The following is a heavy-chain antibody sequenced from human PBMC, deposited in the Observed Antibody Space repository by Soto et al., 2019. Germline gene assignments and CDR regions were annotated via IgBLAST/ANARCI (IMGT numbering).Heavy chain of an antibody. CDR3: ARLTGMTTATTDRGFDP. J-gene: IGHJ5*02. V-gene: IGHV4-39*01. CDR2: MHESGDT. CDR1: GGFISSSSYY. D-gene: IGHD4-17*01. Sequence: SETLSLTCSVSGGFISSSSYYWDWIRQPPGKGLEWIASMHESGDTHYNTSLKSRVTISVDTSKNQFSLKMSYVTAADTAVYYFARLTGMTTATTDRGFDPWGQGTLVTVSS.